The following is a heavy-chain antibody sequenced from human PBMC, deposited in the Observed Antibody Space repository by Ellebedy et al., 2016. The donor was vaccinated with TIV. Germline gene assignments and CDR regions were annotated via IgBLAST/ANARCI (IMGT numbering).Heavy chain of an antibody. J-gene: IGHJ5*02. CDR3: ARRGSYGDYAVQLNNWFDV. V-gene: IGHV3-7*01. CDR2: IYQDGSQK. D-gene: IGHD4-17*01. CDR1: GFNFRSYW. Sequence: GGSLRLSCAASGFNFRSYWMGWVRQAPGKGLAWVANIYQDGSQKYYVDSAEGRFTISRDNAKNSLYLEMKSLRVEDTAMYYCARRGSYGDYAVQLNNWFDVWGQGIPVTVSP.